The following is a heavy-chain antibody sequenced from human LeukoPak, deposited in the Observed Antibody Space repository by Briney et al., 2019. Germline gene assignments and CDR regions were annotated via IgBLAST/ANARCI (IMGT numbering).Heavy chain of an antibody. CDR2: INPDGGST. J-gene: IGHJ4*02. CDR1: GNTFTNYY. D-gene: IGHD3-10*01. Sequence: ASVKVSCKASGNTFTNYYMHWVRQTPGQGLEWMGIINPDGGSTSYAQRFQGRVTMTRDTSTSTVYMGLSSLRSEDTAVYYCARPSLSGNNLLYFDYWGQGTLVSVSS. CDR3: ARPSLSGNNLLYFDY. V-gene: IGHV1-46*01.